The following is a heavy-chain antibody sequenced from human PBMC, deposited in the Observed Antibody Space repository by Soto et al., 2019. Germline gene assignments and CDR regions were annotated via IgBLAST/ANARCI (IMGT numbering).Heavy chain of an antibody. CDR1: GYAFTASY. CDR2: INPHSGDT. CDR3: ALSTVTNGVAGPSDI. D-gene: IGHD4-17*01. Sequence: QVQLVQSGAEVRKPGASVKVSCKASGYAFTASYMQWVRQAPGQGLEWMGWINPHSGDTNYAQKFQGRVTMTRDTSITTAYMELSRLRSDDTAVYYCALSTVTNGVAGPSDIWGQGTVVTVSS. J-gene: IGHJ3*02. V-gene: IGHV1-2*02.